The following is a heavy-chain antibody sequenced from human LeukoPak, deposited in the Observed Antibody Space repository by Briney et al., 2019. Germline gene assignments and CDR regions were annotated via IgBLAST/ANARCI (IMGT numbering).Heavy chain of an antibody. V-gene: IGHV1-2*02. J-gene: IGHJ4*02. D-gene: IGHD3-22*01. CDR3: ARARGVVVITESDY. CDR1: GYTFTCYY. CDR2: INPNSGGT. Sequence: ASVKVSCKASGYTFTCYYMHWVRQAPGQGLEWMGWINPNSGGTNYAQKLQGRVTMTTDTSTSTAYMELRSLRSDDTAVYYCARARGVVVITESDYWGQGTLVTVSS.